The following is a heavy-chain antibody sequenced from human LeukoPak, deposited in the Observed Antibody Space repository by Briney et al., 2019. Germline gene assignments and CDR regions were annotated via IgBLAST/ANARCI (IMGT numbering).Heavy chain of an antibody. CDR1: GGSFSGYY. Sequence: SETLSLTCAVYGGSFSGYYWSWIRQPPGKGLEWIGEINHSGGTNYNPSLKSRVTISVDTSKNQFSLKLSSVTAADTAVYYCASLYGMDVWGQGTTVTVSS. V-gene: IGHV4-34*01. J-gene: IGHJ6*02. CDR3: ASLYGMDV. CDR2: INHSGGT.